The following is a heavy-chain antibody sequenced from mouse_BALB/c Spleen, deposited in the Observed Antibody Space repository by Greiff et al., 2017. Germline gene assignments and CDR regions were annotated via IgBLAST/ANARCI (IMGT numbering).Heavy chain of an antibody. CDR1: GFTFSSYA. CDR3: ARDGGLRYAMDY. D-gene: IGHD2-2*01. V-gene: IGHV5-9-4*01. Sequence: DVHLVESGGGLVKPGGSLKLSCAASGFTFSSYAMSWVRQSPEKRLEWVAEISSGGSYTYYPDTVTGRFTISRDNAKNTLYLEMSSLRSEDTAMYYCARDGGLRYAMDYWGQGTSVTVSS. CDR2: ISSGGSYT. J-gene: IGHJ4*01.